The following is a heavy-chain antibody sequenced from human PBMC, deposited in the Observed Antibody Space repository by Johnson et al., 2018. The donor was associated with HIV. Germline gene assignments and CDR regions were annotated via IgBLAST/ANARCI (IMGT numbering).Heavy chain of an antibody. V-gene: IGHV3-30*02. CDR2: IRYDGDIT. Sequence: QVQLVESGGGVVRPGGSLRLSCAASGFTFSSYGMHWVRQAPGKGLEWVAFIRYDGDITYYIDSVKGRFTISRDNSKNTLYLQMNSLRTEDTAMYYCAKGQSSGYPKDAFDIWGRGTIVIVSS. CDR1: GFTFSSYG. D-gene: IGHD3-22*01. CDR3: AKGQSSGYPKDAFDI. J-gene: IGHJ3*02.